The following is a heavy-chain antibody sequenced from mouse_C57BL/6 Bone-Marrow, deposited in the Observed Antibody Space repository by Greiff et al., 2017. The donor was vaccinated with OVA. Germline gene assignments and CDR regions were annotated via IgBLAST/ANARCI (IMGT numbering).Heavy chain of an antibody. V-gene: IGHV5-9*04. CDR1: GFTFSSYT. Sequence: EVQLVESGGGLVKPGGSLKLSCAASGFTFSSYTMSWVRQTPEKRLEWVATISGGGGNTYYPDSVKGRFTISRDNAKNTLYLQMSSLRSEDTAVYYCARRNGSFFDYWGQGTTLTVSS. D-gene: IGHD1-1*01. CDR2: ISGGGGNT. CDR3: ARRNGSFFDY. J-gene: IGHJ2*01.